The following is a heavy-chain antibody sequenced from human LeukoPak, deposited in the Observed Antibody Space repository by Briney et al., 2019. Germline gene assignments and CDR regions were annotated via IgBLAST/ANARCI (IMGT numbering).Heavy chain of an antibody. J-gene: IGHJ4*02. CDR1: GGSISSYY. V-gene: IGHV4-59*01. D-gene: IGHD3-10*01. Sequence: SETLSLTCTVSGGSISSYYWSWIRQPPGKGLEWIGYISYSGSTNYNPSLKSRVTISVDTSKNQFSLKVSSVTAADTAVYYCARQGSIGIDYWGQGTLVTVPS. CDR2: ISYSGST. CDR3: ARQGSIGIDY.